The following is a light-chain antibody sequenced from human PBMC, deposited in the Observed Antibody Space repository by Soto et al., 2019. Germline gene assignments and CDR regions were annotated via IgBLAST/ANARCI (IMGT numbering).Light chain of an antibody. Sequence: QSALTQPASVSGSPGQSITLSCTRTSSGVENYNLVSWYQHRPGKAPKLMIYEGSQRPSGVSDRFSGSRSGNTASLTISRLRAEDEADYYCSSYAGAVVFGGGTQLTVL. CDR2: EGS. CDR3: SSYAGAVV. V-gene: IGLV2-23*01. CDR1: SSGVENYNL. J-gene: IGLJ7*01.